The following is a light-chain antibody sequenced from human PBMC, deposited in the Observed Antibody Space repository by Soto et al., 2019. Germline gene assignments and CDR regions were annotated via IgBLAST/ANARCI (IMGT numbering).Light chain of an antibody. CDR2: ATF. V-gene: IGKV3-20*01. Sequence: IVVSQSPATLSVSPGDRSTLSCRASQSVNNDLAWYQQKPCQAPRLLIYATFTRATGIPDRFSGSGSGTDFTLTISRLEPEDFAVYYCQQYGSSGTFAQGTTGDI. J-gene: IGKJ1*01. CDR1: QSVNND. CDR3: QQYGSSGT.